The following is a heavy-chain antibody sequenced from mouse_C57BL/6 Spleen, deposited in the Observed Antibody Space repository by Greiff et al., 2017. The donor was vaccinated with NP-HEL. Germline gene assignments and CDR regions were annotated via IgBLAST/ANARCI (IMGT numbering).Heavy chain of an antibody. J-gene: IGHJ4*01. D-gene: IGHD1-1*01. CDR1: GYAFSSSW. CDR3: ARHHYGSSSYYAMDY. V-gene: IGHV1-82*01. CDR2: IYPGDGDT. Sequence: VQLQQSGPELVKPGASVKISCKASGYAFSSSWMNWVKQRPGKGLEWIGRIYPGDGDTNYNGKFKGKATLTADKSSSTAYMQLSSLTSEDSAVYFCARHHYGSSSYYAMDYWGQGTSVTVSS.